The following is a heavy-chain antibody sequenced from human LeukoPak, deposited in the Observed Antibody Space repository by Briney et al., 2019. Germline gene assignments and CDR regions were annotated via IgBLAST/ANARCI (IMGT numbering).Heavy chain of an antibody. Sequence: SETPSLTCAVSGYSISSGYYWGWIRQPPGKGLEWIGSIYHSGSTYYNPSLKSRVTISVDTSKNQFSLKLSSVTAADTAVYYCVAAVTMDNWFDPWGQGTLVTVSS. V-gene: IGHV4-38-2*01. D-gene: IGHD4-17*01. J-gene: IGHJ5*02. CDR1: GYSISSGYY. CDR3: VAAVTMDNWFDP. CDR2: IYHSGST.